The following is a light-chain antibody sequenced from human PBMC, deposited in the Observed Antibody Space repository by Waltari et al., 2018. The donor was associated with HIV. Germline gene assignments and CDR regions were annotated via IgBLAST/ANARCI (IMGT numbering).Light chain of an antibody. Sequence: QSALTQPASVSGSPGQSITISCAGSSSDIGAYDYISWYRQHPGTAPKLIIFDVINRPSGVSNRFSGSKSGNTAYLSISSLQPEDEAHYFCNSYTGTTMVFGGGTKLTVL. V-gene: IGLV2-14*03. J-gene: IGLJ3*02. CDR2: DVI. CDR3: NSYTGTTMV. CDR1: SSDIGAYDY.